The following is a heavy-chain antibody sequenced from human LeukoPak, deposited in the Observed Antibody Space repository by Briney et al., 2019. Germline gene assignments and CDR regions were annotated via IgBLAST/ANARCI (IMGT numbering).Heavy chain of an antibody. CDR1: GGSISSSNW. J-gene: IGHJ4*02. V-gene: IGHV4-4*02. CDR2: IYHSGST. CDR3: ARGRYKYYYGSGSYYNSQQYYFDY. D-gene: IGHD3-10*01. Sequence: SGTLSLTCAVSGGSISSSNWWSWVRQPPGKGLEWIGEIYHSGSTNYNPSLKSRVTISVDKSKNQFSLKLSSVTAADTAVYYCARGRYKYYYGSGSYYNSQQYYFDYWGQGTLVTVSS.